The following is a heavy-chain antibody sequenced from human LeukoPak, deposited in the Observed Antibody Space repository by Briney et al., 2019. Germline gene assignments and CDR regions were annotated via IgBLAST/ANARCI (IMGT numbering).Heavy chain of an antibody. CDR1: GFTFSSYA. J-gene: IGHJ4*02. CDR3: AKDGYLLWFGELLPYYFDY. Sequence: GGSLRLSCAASGFTFSSYAMSWVRQAPGKGLEWVSAISGSGGSTYYADSVKGRYTISRDNSKNTLYLQMNSLRAEDTAVYYCAKDGYLLWFGELLPYYFDYWGQGTLVTVSS. D-gene: IGHD3-10*01. CDR2: ISGSGGST. V-gene: IGHV3-23*01.